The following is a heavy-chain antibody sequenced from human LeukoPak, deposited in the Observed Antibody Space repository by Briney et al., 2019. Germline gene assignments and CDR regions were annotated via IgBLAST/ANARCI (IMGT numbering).Heavy chain of an antibody. D-gene: IGHD5-18*01. CDR2: INPSGGST. CDR3: AREAVGAMAHFDY. V-gene: IGHV1-46*01. CDR1: GYTFTSYG. J-gene: IGHJ4*02. Sequence: ASVKVSCKASGYTFTSYGISWVRQAPGQGLEWMGIINPSGGSTSYAQKFQGRVTMTRDMSTSTVYMELSSLRSEDTAVYYCAREAVGAMAHFDYWGQGTLVTVSS.